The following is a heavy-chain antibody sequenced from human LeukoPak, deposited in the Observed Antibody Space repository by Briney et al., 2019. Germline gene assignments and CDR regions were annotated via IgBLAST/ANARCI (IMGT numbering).Heavy chain of an antibody. D-gene: IGHD3-22*01. CDR1: GGSFSGYY. Sequence: KASETLSLTCAVYGGSFSGYYWSWIRQPPGKGLEWIGEINHSGSTNYNPSLKSRVTISVDTSKNQFSLKLSSVTAADTAVYYCARTAPLNYYDSSGYYYRPKYYFDYWGQGTLVTVSS. J-gene: IGHJ4*02. CDR2: INHSGST. CDR3: ARTAPLNYYDSSGYYYRPKYYFDY. V-gene: IGHV4-34*01.